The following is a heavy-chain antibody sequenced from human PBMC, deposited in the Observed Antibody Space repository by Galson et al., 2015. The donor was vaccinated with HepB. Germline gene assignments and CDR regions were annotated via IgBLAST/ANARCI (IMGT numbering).Heavy chain of an antibody. Sequence: SLRLSCAASGFTCNDYHMSWIRQAPGRGLEWISFINSNGETTYADSVKGRFTISRDNAKNSLFLQMNSLRVEDTAVYYCARDMDARYYYGMDVWGQGTTVTVSS. CDR2: INSNGETT. D-gene: IGHD3-9*01. V-gene: IGHV3-11*01. CDR1: GFTCNDYH. J-gene: IGHJ6*02. CDR3: ARDMDARYYYGMDV.